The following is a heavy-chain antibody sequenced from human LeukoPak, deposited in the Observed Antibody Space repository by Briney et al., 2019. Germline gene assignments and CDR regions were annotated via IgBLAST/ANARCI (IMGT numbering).Heavy chain of an antibody. J-gene: IGHJ4*02. Sequence: SETLSLTCTVSGGSINNYYWNWIRQPAGKGLEWIGRIYISGATNYNPSLKSRVSMSVDASKNQFSLKLSSVTAADTAKYYCARDPFRSSFDSWGQGTLVTVSS. V-gene: IGHV4-4*07. D-gene: IGHD1-26*01. CDR2: IYISGAT. CDR3: ARDPFRSSFDS. CDR1: GGSINNYY.